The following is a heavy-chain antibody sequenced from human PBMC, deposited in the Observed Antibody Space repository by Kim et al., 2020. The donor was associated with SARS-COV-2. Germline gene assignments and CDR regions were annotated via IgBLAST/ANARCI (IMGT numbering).Heavy chain of an antibody. J-gene: IGHJ4*02. CDR3: ARSIGWLLRFDY. Sequence: YHPYLKSRVTISVDTSKNQFSLKLSSVTAADTAVYYCARSIGWLLRFDYWGQGTLVTVSS. V-gene: IGHV4-4*09. D-gene: IGHD3-22*01.